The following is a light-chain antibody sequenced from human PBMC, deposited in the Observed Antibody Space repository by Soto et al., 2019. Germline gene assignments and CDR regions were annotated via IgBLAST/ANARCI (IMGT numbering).Light chain of an antibody. V-gene: IGLV1-40*01. CDR3: QSYDSGRSGFVV. Sequence: QSVLTQPPSVSGAPGQRVTISCTGSSSNIGAGYNVHWYQQLPGTAPKLLIYGNSNRPSGVPDRFSGSKSATSAALAITGLLAEDEADDYCQSYDSGRSGFVVFGGGTKLTVL. CDR2: GNS. J-gene: IGLJ2*01. CDR1: SSNIGAGYN.